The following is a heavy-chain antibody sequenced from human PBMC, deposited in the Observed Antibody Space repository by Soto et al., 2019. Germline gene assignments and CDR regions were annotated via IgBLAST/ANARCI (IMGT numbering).Heavy chain of an antibody. V-gene: IGHV3-23*01. Sequence: PWGSLRLSCAVSVFPFGIKAMGWVRQAPGKGLELVSTITGAFERTYYAASVKGRFTISRDNAKNSMYLEMNSLRVEDTAVYYCARGHNSDKGGYQYFDYWGHGTVVTVSS. J-gene: IGHJ4*01. CDR1: VFPFGIKA. CDR3: ARGHNSDKGGYQYFDY. CDR2: ITGAFERT. D-gene: IGHD5-12*01.